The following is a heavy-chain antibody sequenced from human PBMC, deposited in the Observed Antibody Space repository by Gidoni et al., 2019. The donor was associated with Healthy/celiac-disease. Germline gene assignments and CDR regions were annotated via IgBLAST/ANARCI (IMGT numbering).Heavy chain of an antibody. V-gene: IGHV3-7*03. D-gene: IGHD3-3*01. CDR2: IKQDGSEK. Sequence: EVQLVESGGGLVQPGGSLRLSCAASGFTFSSYWMRWVRQAPGKGLEWVANIKQDGSEKYYVDYVKGRFTISRDNAKNSMYLQMNRLRAEDTAVYYCARVIAYYDFWSGSDDYYFDYWGQGTLVTVSS. CDR1: GFTFSSYW. CDR3: ARVIAYYDFWSGSDDYYFDY. J-gene: IGHJ4*02.